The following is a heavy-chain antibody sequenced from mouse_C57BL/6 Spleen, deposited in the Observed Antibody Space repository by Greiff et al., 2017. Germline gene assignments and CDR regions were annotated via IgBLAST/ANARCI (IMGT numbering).Heavy chain of an antibody. V-gene: IGHV5-16*01. CDR3: ARSDGVCAMDD. CDR1: GFTFSDYY. J-gene: IGHJ4*01. D-gene: IGHD2-3*01. CDR2: INYDGSST. Sequence: EVKLMESEGGLVQPGSSMKLSCTASGFTFSDYYMAWVRQVPEKGLEWVANINYDGSSTYYLDSLKSRFIISRDNAKNILYLQMSSLKSEDTATYYCARSDGVCAMDDWGQGTSVTVSS.